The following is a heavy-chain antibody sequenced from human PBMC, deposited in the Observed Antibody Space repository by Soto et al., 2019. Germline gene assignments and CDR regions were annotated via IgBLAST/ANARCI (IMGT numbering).Heavy chain of an antibody. D-gene: IGHD6-19*01. Sequence: ASVKVSCKASGYTFTSYDINWVRQATGQGLEWMGWMNPNSGNTGYAQKFQGRVTMTRNTSISTAYMELSSLRSEDTAVYYCAKTPGYSSGWTYYFDYWGQGTLVTVSS. CDR2: MNPNSGNT. CDR3: AKTPGYSSGWTYYFDY. CDR1: GYTFTSYD. V-gene: IGHV1-8*01. J-gene: IGHJ4*02.